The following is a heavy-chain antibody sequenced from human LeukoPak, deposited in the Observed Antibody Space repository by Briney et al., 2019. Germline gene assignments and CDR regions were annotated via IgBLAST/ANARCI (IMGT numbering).Heavy chain of an antibody. CDR2: IYYSGST. CDR3: ARRDYSSGFYFFDY. Sequence: SETLSLTCTVSGGSISSGDYYWSWIRQPPGKGLEWIGDIYYSGSTNYNPSLKSRVTTSIDTSKNQFSLKLSSVTAADTAVYYCARRDYSSGFYFFDYWGQGTLVTVSS. V-gene: IGHV4-61*08. J-gene: IGHJ4*02. D-gene: IGHD3-22*01. CDR1: GGSISSGDYY.